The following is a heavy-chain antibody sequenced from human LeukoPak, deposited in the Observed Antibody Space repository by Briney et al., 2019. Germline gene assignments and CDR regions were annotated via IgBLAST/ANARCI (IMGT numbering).Heavy chain of an antibody. CDR2: IDNNGIT. CDR3: ARGGGGAKAFYSDY. Sequence: SPSETLSLTCAVSGESFSGNFWSWIRQSPGKGLEWIGEIDNNGITNYNPSLKSRVTMSVDTTRKRFSLRLTSESAADTGVYYCARGGGGAKAFYSDYWGQGSLVTVSS. CDR1: GESFSGNF. D-gene: IGHD2-21*01. J-gene: IGHJ4*02. V-gene: IGHV4-34*01.